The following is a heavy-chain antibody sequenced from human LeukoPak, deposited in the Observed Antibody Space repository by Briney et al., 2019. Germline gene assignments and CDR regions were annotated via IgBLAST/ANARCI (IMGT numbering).Heavy chain of an antibody. J-gene: IGHJ4*02. CDR1: GGSISSYY. CDR2: IYYSGST. CDR3: ARDFPDSSSSRRFDY. Sequence: SETVSLTCTVSGGSISSYYWSWIRQPPGKGLEWIGYIYYSGSTNYNPSLKSRVTISVDTSKNQFSLKLSSVTAADTAVYYCARDFPDSSSSRRFDYWGQGTLVTVSS. D-gene: IGHD6-6*01. V-gene: IGHV4-59*01.